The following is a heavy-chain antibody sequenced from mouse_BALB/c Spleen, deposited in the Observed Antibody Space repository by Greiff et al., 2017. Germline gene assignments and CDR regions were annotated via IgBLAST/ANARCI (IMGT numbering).Heavy chain of an antibody. D-gene: IGHD2-3*01. J-gene: IGHJ4*01. V-gene: IGHV1S127*01. CDR2: IDPSDSET. CDR3: ARSPMSYYAMDY. Sequence: QVQLQQSGPQLVRPGASVKISCKASGYSFTSYWMHWVKQRPGQGLEWIGMIDPSDSETRLNQKFKDKATLTVDKSSSTAYMQLSSPTSEDSAVYYCARSPMSYYAMDYWGQGTSVTVSA. CDR1: GYSFTSYW.